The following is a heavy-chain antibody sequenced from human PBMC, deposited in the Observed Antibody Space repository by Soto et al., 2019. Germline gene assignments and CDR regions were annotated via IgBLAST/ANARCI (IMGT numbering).Heavy chain of an antibody. Sequence: ASVKVSCKASGYTFTSYAMHWVRQAPGQRLEWMGWINAGNGNTKYSQKFQGRVTITRDKSTSTAYMELSSLRSEDTAVYYCASRLWDYYYYYGMDVWGQGTTVTVSS. CDR1: GYTFTSYA. CDR2: INAGNGNT. CDR3: ASRLWDYYYYYGMDV. V-gene: IGHV1-3*01. D-gene: IGHD5-18*01. J-gene: IGHJ6*02.